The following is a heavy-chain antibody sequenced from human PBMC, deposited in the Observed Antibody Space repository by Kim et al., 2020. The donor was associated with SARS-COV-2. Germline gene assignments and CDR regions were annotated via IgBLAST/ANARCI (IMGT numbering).Heavy chain of an antibody. CDR3: ASDRRRGVPAAMFDY. CDR1: GYTFTSYY. J-gene: IGHJ4*02. V-gene: IGHV1-46*01. D-gene: IGHD2-2*01. CDR2: INPSGGST. Sequence: ASVKVSCKASGYTFTSYYMHWVRQAPGQGLEWMGIINPSGGSTSYAQKFQGRVTMTRDTSTSTVYMELSSLRSEDTAVYYCASDRRRGVPAAMFDYWGQGTLVTVSS.